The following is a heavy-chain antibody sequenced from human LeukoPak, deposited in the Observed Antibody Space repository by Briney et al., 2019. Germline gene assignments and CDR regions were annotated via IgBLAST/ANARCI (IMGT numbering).Heavy chain of an antibody. CDR1: GFTFSSYS. V-gene: IGHV3-48*01. CDR3: ARGKPAFDP. Sequence: GGSLRLSCAASGFTFSSYSMNWVRQAPGKGLEWVSYISSSSSTIYYADSVKGRFTISRDNAKNPLYLQMNSLRAEDTAVYYCARGKPAFDPWGQGTLVTVSS. J-gene: IGHJ5*02. CDR2: ISSSSSTI.